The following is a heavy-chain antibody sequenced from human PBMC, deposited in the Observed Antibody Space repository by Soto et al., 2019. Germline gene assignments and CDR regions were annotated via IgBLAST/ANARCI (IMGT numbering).Heavy chain of an antibody. V-gene: IGHV1-69*13. Sequence: SVKVSCKASGGTFSSYAISWVRQAPGQGLEWMGGIIPIFGTANYAQKFQGRVTITADESTSTAYMELSSLRSEDTAVYYCARDGSGTERLLYGIDVWGQGPTVTVYS. J-gene: IGHJ6*02. CDR3: ARDGSGTERLLYGIDV. CDR2: IIPIFGTA. CDR1: GGTFSSYA. D-gene: IGHD6-25*01.